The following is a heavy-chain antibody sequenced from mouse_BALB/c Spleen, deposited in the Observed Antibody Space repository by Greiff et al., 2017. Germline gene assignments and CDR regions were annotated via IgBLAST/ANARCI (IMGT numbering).Heavy chain of an antibody. D-gene: IGHD1-1*01. V-gene: IGHV5-6*03. Sequence: DVKLVESGGGLVKPGGSLKLSCAASGFTFSSYGMSWVRQTPDKRLEWVATISSGGSYTYYPDSVKGRFTISRDNAKNTLYLQMSSLKSEDTAMYYCARPNYDGREGMDYWGQGTSVTVSS. CDR2: ISSGGSYT. CDR1: GFTFSSYG. J-gene: IGHJ4*01. CDR3: ARPNYDGREGMDY.